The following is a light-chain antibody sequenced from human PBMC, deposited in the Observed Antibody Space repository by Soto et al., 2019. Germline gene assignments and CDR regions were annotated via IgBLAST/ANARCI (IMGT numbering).Light chain of an antibody. CDR3: QHYANLHWT. CDR2: GTF. CDR1: ESATNNN. V-gene: IGKV3-20*01. J-gene: IGKJ1*01. Sequence: EIVLTQSPDTLSLSPGERATLSCRASESATNNNLLWFQQKPGQAPRLLIYGTFSRATGVPDRFSGSGSATDFTLTISRLEAEDSAIYYCQHYANLHWTFGQGTNVEI.